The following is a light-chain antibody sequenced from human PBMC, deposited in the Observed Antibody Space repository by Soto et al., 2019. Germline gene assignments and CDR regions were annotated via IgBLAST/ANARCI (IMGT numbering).Light chain of an antibody. CDR1: SSDVGSYNL. V-gene: IGLV2-23*01. CDR2: EGS. J-gene: IGLJ1*01. Sequence: QSALTQPASVSGSPGQSITISCTGTSSDVGSYNLVSWYQQHPGKAPKLMIYEGSKRPSGVSNRFSGSKSGNTASLTISGLQAEDEADYYCCPYAGSRWVFGTGTKLTVL. CDR3: CPYAGSRWV.